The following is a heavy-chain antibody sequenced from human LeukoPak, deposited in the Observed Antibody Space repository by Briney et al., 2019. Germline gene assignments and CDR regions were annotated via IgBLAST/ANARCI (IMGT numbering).Heavy chain of an antibody. Sequence: ASVKVSCKASGGTFSSYAISWVRQAPGQGLEWMGWINAKTGDPTYARGFTGRFVFSLDTSVSTAYLQISSLKAEDTAVYYCARDGTNTVVVTAVDYWGQGTLVTVSS. CDR2: INAKTGDP. CDR1: GGTFSSYA. D-gene: IGHD2-21*02. V-gene: IGHV7-4-1*02. J-gene: IGHJ4*02. CDR3: ARDGTNTVVVTAVDY.